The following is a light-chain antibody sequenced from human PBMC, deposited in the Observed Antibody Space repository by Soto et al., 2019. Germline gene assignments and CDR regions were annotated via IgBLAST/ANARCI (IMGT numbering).Light chain of an antibody. CDR3: QQYSSYVT. V-gene: IGKV1-5*01. J-gene: IGKJ1*01. CDR2: DAS. CDR1: QSISSW. Sequence: DIQMIQSPSTLSASVGDRFTITCRASQSISSWLAWYQQKPGKAPKLLIYDASSLQSGVPSRFSGSGSGTEFTLTISSPQPEDFTTYYCQQYSSYVTFGQGTKVDIK.